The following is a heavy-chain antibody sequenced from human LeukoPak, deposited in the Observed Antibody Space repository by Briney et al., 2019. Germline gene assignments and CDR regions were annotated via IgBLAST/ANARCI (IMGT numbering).Heavy chain of an antibody. CDR3: ARITMVRGVIPTPYYYYYYMDV. J-gene: IGHJ6*03. CDR2: INHSGST. Sequence: SETLSLTCAVYGGSFSGYYWSWIRQPPGKGLEWIGEINHSGSTNYNPSLKSRVTISVDTSKNRFSLKLSSVTAADTAVYYCARITMVRGVIPTPYYYYYYMDVWGKGTTVTVSS. D-gene: IGHD3-10*01. CDR1: GGSFSGYY. V-gene: IGHV4-34*01.